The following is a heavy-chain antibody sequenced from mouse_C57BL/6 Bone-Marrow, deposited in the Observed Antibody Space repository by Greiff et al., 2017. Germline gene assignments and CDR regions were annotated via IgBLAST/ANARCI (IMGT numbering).Heavy chain of an antibody. V-gene: IGHV1-69*01. J-gene: IGHJ3*01. CDR1: GFTFTSYW. CDR3: ARSSWFAY. Sequence: QVQLQQPGAELVMPGASVKLSCKASGFTFTSYWMHWVKQRPGQSLEWIGEIDPSDSYTNYNQKFKGKSTLTVDKSSSTAYMQLSSLTSEDSAVYYCARSSWFAYWGQGTLVTVSA. CDR2: IDPSDSYT.